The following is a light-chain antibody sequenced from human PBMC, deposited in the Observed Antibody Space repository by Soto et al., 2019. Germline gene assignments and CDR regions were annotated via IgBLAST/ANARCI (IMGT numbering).Light chain of an antibody. J-gene: IGLJ3*02. CDR3: AAWDDSLGGL. V-gene: IGLV1-44*01. CDR2: NDN. Sequence: QPVLTQPPSASGTPGQRVIISCSGGYSNIGNNAVIWFQQFPGMAPKLLIYNDNQRASGVPDRFSGSKSGTSGSLAISGLQSEDEADYYCAAWDDSLGGLFGGGTKLTVL. CDR1: YSNIGNNA.